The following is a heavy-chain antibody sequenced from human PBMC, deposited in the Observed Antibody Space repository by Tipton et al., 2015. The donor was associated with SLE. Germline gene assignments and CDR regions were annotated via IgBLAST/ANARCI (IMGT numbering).Heavy chain of an antibody. V-gene: IGHV4-59*01. D-gene: IGHD6-13*01. CDR1: GGSISSYY. J-gene: IGHJ4*02. CDR2: IYYRGSP. Sequence: TLSLTCTVSGGSISSYYWSWIRQPPGKGLEWIGYIYYRGSPNYNPSLKSRVTISVETSKNQFSLKLSSVTAADTAVYYCAREGGSYSSSWYFDYWGQGTLVTVSS. CDR3: AREGGSYSSSWYFDY.